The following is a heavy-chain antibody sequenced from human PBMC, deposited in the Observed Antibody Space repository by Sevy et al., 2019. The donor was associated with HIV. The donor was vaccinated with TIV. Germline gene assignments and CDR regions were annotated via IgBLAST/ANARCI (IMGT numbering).Heavy chain of an antibody. CDR1: GGSISSGGYS. CDR2: IYHSGST. Sequence: SETLSLTCAVSGGSISSGGYSWSWIRQPPGKGLEWIGYIYHSGSTYYNPSLKSRVTISVDRSNNQFSLKLSSVTAADTAVYYCAGAIFGVVTYYYGMDVWGQGTTVTVSS. D-gene: IGHD3-3*01. V-gene: IGHV4-30-2*01. J-gene: IGHJ6*02. CDR3: AGAIFGVVTYYYGMDV.